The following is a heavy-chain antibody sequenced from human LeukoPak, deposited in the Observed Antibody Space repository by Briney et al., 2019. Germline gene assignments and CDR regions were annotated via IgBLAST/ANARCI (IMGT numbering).Heavy chain of an antibody. CDR2: INPSGGST. CDR1: VYTFTSYY. V-gene: IGHV1-46*01. D-gene: IGHD2-15*01. J-gene: IGHJ4*02. CDR3: ARAACSGGSCYRYYFDY. Sequence: ASVKVSCKASVYTFTSYYMHWVRQAPGQGLEWMGIINPSGGSTSYAQKFQSRVTMTRDTSTSTVYMVLSSLRSEDTAVYYCARAACSGGSCYRYYFDYWGQGTLVTVSS.